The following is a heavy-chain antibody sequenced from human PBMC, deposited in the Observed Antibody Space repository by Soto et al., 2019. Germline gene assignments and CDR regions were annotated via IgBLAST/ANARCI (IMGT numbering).Heavy chain of an antibody. D-gene: IGHD1-26*01. CDR2: ISSSSSYI. CDR3: AKFNATSSFDY. Sequence: GGSLRLSCAASGFTFSSYSMNWVRQAPGKGLEWVSSISSSSSYIYYADSVKGRFTISRDNAKNSLYLQMNSLRAEDTAVYYCAKFNATSSFDYWGQGTLVIVSS. J-gene: IGHJ4*02. V-gene: IGHV3-21*01. CDR1: GFTFSSYS.